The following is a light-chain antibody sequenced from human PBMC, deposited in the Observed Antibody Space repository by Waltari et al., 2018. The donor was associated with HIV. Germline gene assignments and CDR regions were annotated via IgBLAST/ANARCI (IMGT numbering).Light chain of an antibody. CDR1: SSNSGAGYD. CDR3: QSYDSSLSVLYV. CDR2: GNS. V-gene: IGLV1-40*01. Sequence: QSVLTQPPSVSGAPGPRVTISCTASSSNSGAGYDVHWSQQLPGTAPKLLIYGNSNRPSGVPDRFSGSKSGTSASLAITGLQAEDEADYYCQSYDSSLSVLYVFGTGTKVTVL. J-gene: IGLJ1*01.